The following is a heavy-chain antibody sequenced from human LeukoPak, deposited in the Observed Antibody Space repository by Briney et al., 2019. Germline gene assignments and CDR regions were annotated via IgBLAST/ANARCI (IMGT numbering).Heavy chain of an antibody. CDR1: GFTFSSYA. D-gene: IGHD2-8*01. J-gene: IGHJ4*02. Sequence: GGSLRLSCAASGFTFSSYAMHWVRQAPGKGLEWVAVISYDGSNKYYADSVKGRFTISRDNSKNTLYLQMNSLRAEDTAVYYCARAEDAPPYYFDYWGQGTLVTVSS. CDR3: ARAEDAPPYYFDY. CDR2: ISYDGSNK. V-gene: IGHV3-30-3*01.